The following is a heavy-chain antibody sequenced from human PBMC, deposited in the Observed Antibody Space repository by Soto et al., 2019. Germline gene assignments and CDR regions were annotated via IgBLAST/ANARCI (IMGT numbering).Heavy chain of an antibody. V-gene: IGHV3-30*18. CDR3: AKETYSVPLDY. CDR1: GFTFSSYG. J-gene: IGHJ4*02. Sequence: QVQLVESGGGVVQPGRSLRLSCAASGFTFSSYGMHWVRQAPGKGLEWVAVISYDGSNKYYADSVKGRFTISRDNSKNALYLPMNSLRAEDTAVYYCAKETYSVPLDYWGQGTLGTVSS. D-gene: IGHD2-15*01. CDR2: ISYDGSNK.